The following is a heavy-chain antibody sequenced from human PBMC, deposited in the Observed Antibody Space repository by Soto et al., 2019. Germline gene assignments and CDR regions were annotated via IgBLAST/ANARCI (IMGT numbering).Heavy chain of an antibody. V-gene: IGHV1-46*01. CDR1: GYTFASHY. J-gene: IGHJ4*02. CDR2: INPNGGNT. CDR3: GRDTSGLEY. Sequence: QVQLVQSGAEVKKPGASVKVSCQASGYTFASHYIHWVRQAPGQGLEWMGVINPNGGNTRYAQRFQDRLTLTTDTTTNTVYLDLSSLSSDDTDVYYCGRDTSGLEYWGQGTLVTVSS.